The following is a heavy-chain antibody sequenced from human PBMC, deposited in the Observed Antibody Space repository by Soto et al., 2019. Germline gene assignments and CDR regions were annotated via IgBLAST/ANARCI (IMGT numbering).Heavy chain of an antibody. J-gene: IGHJ4*02. CDR1: GFTVSSNY. D-gene: IGHD4-17*01. CDR3: ARDNFGDYGGGADY. CDR2: IYSGGST. Sequence: EVQLVESGGGLVQPGGSLRLSCAASGFTVSSNYMSWVRQAPGKGLEWVSVIYSGGSTYYADSVKGRFTISRHNSKNTLYLQMNRLRAEDTAVYYWARDNFGDYGGGADYWGQGTLVTVSS. V-gene: IGHV3-53*04.